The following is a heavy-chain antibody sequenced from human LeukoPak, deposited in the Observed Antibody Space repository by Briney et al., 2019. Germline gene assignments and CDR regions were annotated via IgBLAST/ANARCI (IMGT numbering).Heavy chain of an antibody. Sequence: GGSLRLSCAASGFTFSNYWMHWVRQAPGKGLVWVSYINPDGSNTNYADYVKGRFTISRENAKNALYLQMNSLRAEDTAVYYCAKDLHYGSADYWGQGTLVTVSS. CDR3: AKDLHYGSADY. J-gene: IGHJ4*02. CDR1: GFTFSNYW. CDR2: INPDGSNT. D-gene: IGHD3-10*01. V-gene: IGHV3-74*01.